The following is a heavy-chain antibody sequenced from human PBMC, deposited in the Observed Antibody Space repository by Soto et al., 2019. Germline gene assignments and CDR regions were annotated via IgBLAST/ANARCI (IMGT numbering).Heavy chain of an antibody. CDR2: IIPIFGTA. Sequence: SVKVSCEASGGTFSSYAISWVRQAPGQGLEWMGGIIPIFGTANYAQKFQGRVTITADESTSTAYMELSSLRSEDTAVYYCARAPTYSSSWYRFDYWGQGTLVTVSS. V-gene: IGHV1-69*13. CDR1: GGTFSSYA. D-gene: IGHD6-13*01. J-gene: IGHJ4*02. CDR3: ARAPTYSSSWYRFDY.